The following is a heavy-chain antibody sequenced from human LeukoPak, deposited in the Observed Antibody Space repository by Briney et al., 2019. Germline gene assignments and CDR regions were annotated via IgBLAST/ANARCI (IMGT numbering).Heavy chain of an antibody. Sequence: GGSLRLSCAASGFTFSNAWMSWARQAPGKGLEWVGRIKSKTDGGTTDYAAPVKGRFTISRDDSKNTLYLQMNSLKTEDTAVYYCTTEGGQQWLAGGYYFDYWGQGTLVTVSS. CDR2: IKSKTDGGTT. CDR1: GFTFSNAW. D-gene: IGHD6-19*01. V-gene: IGHV3-15*01. J-gene: IGHJ4*02. CDR3: TTEGGQQWLAGGYYFDY.